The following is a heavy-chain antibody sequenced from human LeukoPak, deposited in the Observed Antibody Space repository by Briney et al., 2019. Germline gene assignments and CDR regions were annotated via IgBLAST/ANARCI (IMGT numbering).Heavy chain of an antibody. V-gene: IGHV1-18*01. CDR2: ISAYNGNT. CDR1: GYTFTSYG. Sequence: ASVKASCKASGYTFTSYGISWVRQAPGQGLEWMGWISAYNGNTNYAQKLQGRVTMTRDTSTSTVYMELSSLRSEDTAMYYCARDRTHYYDSSGYYSRWEYWGQGTLVTVSS. D-gene: IGHD3-22*01. CDR3: ARDRTHYYDSSGYYSRWEY. J-gene: IGHJ4*02.